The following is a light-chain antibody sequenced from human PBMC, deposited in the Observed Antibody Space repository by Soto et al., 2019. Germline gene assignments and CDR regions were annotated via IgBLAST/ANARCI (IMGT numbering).Light chain of an antibody. J-gene: IGKJ5*01. CDR1: QSVSSN. CDR3: QQYGSSPPIT. Sequence: EIVMTQSPATLSVSPGERAILSCRASQSVSSNLAWYQQKPGQAPRLLIYDASNRATGIPARFSGGGSGTDFTLTIDNLEPEDFAVYYCQQYGSSPPITFGQGTRLEIK. CDR2: DAS. V-gene: IGKV3D-15*01.